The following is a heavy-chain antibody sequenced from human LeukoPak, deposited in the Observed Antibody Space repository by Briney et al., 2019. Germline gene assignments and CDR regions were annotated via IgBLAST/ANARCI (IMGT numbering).Heavy chain of an antibody. Sequence: SETLSLTCTVSGGSISSYYWSWIRQPPGKGLEWIGYIYYSGSTNYNPSLKSRVTISVDTSKNQFSLKLSSVTAADTAVYYCARTDTVFGEGAFDIWGQGTMVTVSS. V-gene: IGHV4-59*12. J-gene: IGHJ3*02. CDR2: IYYSGST. CDR3: ARTDTVFGEGAFDI. D-gene: IGHD3-10*02. CDR1: GGSISSYY.